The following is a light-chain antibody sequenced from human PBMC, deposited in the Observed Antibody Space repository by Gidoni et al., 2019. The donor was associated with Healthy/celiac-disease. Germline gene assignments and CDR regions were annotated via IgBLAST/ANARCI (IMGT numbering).Light chain of an antibody. Sequence: QSALTQPASVSGSPGQSITLSCTGTSSDVGSYNLVSWYQQHPGKAPKLMMYEGSKRPSGVSNRFSGSKSGNTASLTISGLQAEDEADYYCCSYAGSSTSVVFGGGTKLTVL. V-gene: IGLV2-23*01. CDR1: SSDVGSYNL. J-gene: IGLJ2*01. CDR2: EGS. CDR3: CSYAGSSTSVV.